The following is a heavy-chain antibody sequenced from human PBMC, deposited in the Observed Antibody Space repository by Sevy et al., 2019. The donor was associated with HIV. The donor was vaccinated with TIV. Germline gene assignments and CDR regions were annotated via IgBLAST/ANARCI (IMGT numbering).Heavy chain of an antibody. CDR1: GFTFRTYA. V-gene: IGHV3-30-3*01. D-gene: IGHD1-26*01. CDR3: ARGPEWELTSFLSH. CDR2: ISSNGDNG. Sequence: GGSLRLFCAASGFTFRTYAFHWVRQAPGRGLEWIGLISSNGDNGLYATSVRGRFTISRDNSMNILYLQMTSLTPDDTAVYYCARGPEWELTSFLSHWGQGTLVTVSS. J-gene: IGHJ4*02.